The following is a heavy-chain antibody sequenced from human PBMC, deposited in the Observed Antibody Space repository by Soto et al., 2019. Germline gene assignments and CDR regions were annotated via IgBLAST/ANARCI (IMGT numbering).Heavy chain of an antibody. CDR2: VNPNTGVT. Sequence: QVQLVQSGSEVKKPGASVKVSCQASGYTFTALYMNWVRQAPGQGLEWMGWVNPNTGVTKYAQKFQGRVTMTRDTSITTAYMELSGLTSDDTAVYYCTTLRLDPWGQGTLVTVSS. V-gene: IGHV1-2*02. CDR3: TTLRLDP. J-gene: IGHJ5*02. CDR1: GYTFTALY. D-gene: IGHD3-9*01.